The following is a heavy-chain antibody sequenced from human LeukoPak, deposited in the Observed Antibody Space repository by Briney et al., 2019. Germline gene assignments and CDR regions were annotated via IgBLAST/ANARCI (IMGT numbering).Heavy chain of an antibody. CDR3: ARDSSGWDY. CDR2: ISSSGSTI. Sequence: PGGSLRLSCAASGFTFSSYEMNWVRQAPGKGLEWVSYISSSGSTIYYADSVKGRFTIFRDSAKNSLYLQMNSLGAEDTAVYYCARDSSGWDYWGQGTLVTVSS. D-gene: IGHD6-19*01. CDR1: GFTFSSYE. V-gene: IGHV3-48*03. J-gene: IGHJ4*02.